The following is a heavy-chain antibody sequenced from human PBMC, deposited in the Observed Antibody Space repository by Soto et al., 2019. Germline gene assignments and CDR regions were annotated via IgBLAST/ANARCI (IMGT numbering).Heavy chain of an antibody. CDR3: ALRESTIWDYSLH. CDR1: GYTFTSYC. D-gene: IGHD3-9*01. CDR2: ISAYNGNT. Sequence: ASVKVSCKASGYTFTSYCISWVRQAPGQGLEWMGWISAYNGNTNYAQKLQGRVTMTTDTSTSTAYIELRSLRSDDTAVYYCALRESTIWDYSLHWGQGALVTVSS. V-gene: IGHV1-18*01. J-gene: IGHJ4*02.